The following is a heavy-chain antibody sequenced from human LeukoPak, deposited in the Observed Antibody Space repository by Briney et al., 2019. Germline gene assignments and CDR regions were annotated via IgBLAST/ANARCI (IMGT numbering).Heavy chain of an antibody. CDR2: ISYDGTDT. J-gene: IGHJ4*02. CDR3: ARIRGGPIDY. V-gene: IGHV3-30-3*01. CDR1: GFTLSTYA. D-gene: IGHD3-16*01. Sequence: GGSLRLSCAASGFTLSTYAMHWVRQAPGKGLEWVAVISYDGTDTYYADSVKGRFTISRDTSKNSLYLQMNSLRPEDTAVFYCARIRGGPIDYWGQGTLVTVSS.